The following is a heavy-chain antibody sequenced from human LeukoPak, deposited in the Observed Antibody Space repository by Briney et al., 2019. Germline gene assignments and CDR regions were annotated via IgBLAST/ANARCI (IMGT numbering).Heavy chain of an antibody. Sequence: GGSLRPSCTASGFTFGDYAMSWFRQAPGKGLEWVGFIRSKAYGGTTEYAASVKGRFTISRDNAKNSLYLQMNSLRAEDMALYYCAKDMHPLGDSSGPFDYWGQGTLVTVSS. J-gene: IGHJ4*02. CDR1: GFTFGDYA. V-gene: IGHV3-49*03. CDR2: IRSKAYGGTT. D-gene: IGHD6-19*01. CDR3: AKDMHPLGDSSGPFDY.